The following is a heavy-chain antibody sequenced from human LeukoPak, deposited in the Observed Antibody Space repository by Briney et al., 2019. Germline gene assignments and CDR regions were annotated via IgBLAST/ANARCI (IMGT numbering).Heavy chain of an antibody. D-gene: IGHD6-6*01. Sequence: PSETLSLTCTVSGGSISSYYWSWIRQPAGKGLEWIGRIYTSGSTNYNPSLKSRVTMSVDTSKNQFSLKLSSVTAADTAVYYCASSLIAARDYYSYYMDVWGKGTTVTVSS. J-gene: IGHJ6*03. V-gene: IGHV4-4*07. CDR1: GGSISSYY. CDR2: IYTSGST. CDR3: ASSLIAARDYYSYYMDV.